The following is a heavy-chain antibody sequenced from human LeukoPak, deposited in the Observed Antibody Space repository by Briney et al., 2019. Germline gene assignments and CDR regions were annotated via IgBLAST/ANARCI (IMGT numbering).Heavy chain of an antibody. CDR1: GYTFISYD. V-gene: IGHV1-2*02. D-gene: IGHD5-24*01. Sequence: EASVKVSCKASGYTFISYDINWVRQAPGQGLEWMGWINPNSGGTSYSQKFQGRVTMTRDTSISTAYMDLSKLRSDDTAVYYCARDPVEIATTEFDYWGQGTLVTVSS. J-gene: IGHJ4*02. CDR3: ARDPVEIATTEFDY. CDR2: INPNSGGT.